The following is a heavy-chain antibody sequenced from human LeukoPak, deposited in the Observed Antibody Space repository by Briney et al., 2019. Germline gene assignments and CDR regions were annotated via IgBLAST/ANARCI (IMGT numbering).Heavy chain of an antibody. D-gene: IGHD2-21*02. CDR2: INTNTGNP. CDR3: ARAAWVTAIYDIDY. J-gene: IGHJ4*02. V-gene: IGHV7-4-1*02. Sequence: ASVKVSCKASGYTFTSYYMHWVRQAPGQGLEWMGWINTNTGNPTYAQGFTGRFVFPLDTSVSTAYLQISSLKAEDTAVYYCARAAWVTAIYDIDYWGQGTLVTVSS. CDR1: GYTFTSYY.